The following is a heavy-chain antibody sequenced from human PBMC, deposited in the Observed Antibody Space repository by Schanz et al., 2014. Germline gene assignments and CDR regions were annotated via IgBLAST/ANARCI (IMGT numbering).Heavy chain of an antibody. CDR2: ISPYTGNT. CDR3: ARDRRRYCSTASCLHDNWFDP. J-gene: IGHJ5*02. D-gene: IGHD2-2*01. CDR1: GDTFSSYT. V-gene: IGHV1-18*01. Sequence: QVQLVQSGAEVKKPGSSVKVSCQAFGDTFSSYTISWVRQAPGQGLEWLGWISPYTGNTHYFDKMEGRVTMTTDTSTSTAYMELRSLRSDDTAVYYCARDRRRYCSTASCLHDNWFDPWGQGTLVIVSS.